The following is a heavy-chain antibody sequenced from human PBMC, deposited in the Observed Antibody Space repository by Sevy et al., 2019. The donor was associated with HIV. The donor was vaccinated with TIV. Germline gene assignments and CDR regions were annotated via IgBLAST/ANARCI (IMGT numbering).Heavy chain of an antibody. D-gene: IGHD3-3*01. CDR1: GGTFISYA. CDR2: IFPIFGTA. Sequence: ASVKVSCKASGGTFISYAISWVRQAPGQGLEWMGGIFPIFGTANYEQKFQGRVRITADESTGTAYMELSSLRSEDTAVYYCARGRDDFWSGGGYYFDYWGQGTLVTVSS. CDR3: ARGRDDFWSGGGYYFDY. J-gene: IGHJ4*02. V-gene: IGHV1-69*13.